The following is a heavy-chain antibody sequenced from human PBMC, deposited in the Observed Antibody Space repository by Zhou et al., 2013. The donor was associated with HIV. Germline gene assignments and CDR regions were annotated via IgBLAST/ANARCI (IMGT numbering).Heavy chain of an antibody. CDR1: GDTFRSSYA. V-gene: IGHV1-69*04. D-gene: IGHD2-2*01. CDR3: GRGPYYSSSTPGGPLDI. CDR2: IIPFFDVP. Sequence: QVQLVQSGAEVRKPGSSVKVSCRVSGDTFRSSYAITWVRQAPGQGLEWMGTIIPFFDVPNYAQKFQGRVTITADKSTSTSYLELRSPRSEDTALYYCGRGPYYSSSTPGGPLDIWGQGTWVTISS. J-gene: IGHJ3*02.